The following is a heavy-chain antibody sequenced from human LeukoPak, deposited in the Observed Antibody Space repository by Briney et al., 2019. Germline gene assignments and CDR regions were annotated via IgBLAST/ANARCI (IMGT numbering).Heavy chain of an antibody. V-gene: IGHV3-30-3*01. CDR2: ISYDGSNK. Sequence: GGSLRLSCAASGFTFSSYAMHWVRQAPGKGLEWVAVISYDGSNKYYADSVKGRFTISRDNSKNTLYLQMNSLRAEDTAVYYCAGGKPGTGDYWGQGTLVTVSS. J-gene: IGHJ4*02. CDR3: AGGKPGTGDY. D-gene: IGHD1-7*01. CDR1: GFTFSSYA.